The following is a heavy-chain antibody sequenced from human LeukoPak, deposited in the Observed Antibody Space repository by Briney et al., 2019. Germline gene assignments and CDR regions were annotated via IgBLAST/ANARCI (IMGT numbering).Heavy chain of an antibody. CDR3: ASSSPLYYDFWSGYLNAFDI. V-gene: IGHV4-34*01. CDR2: INHSGST. J-gene: IGHJ3*02. D-gene: IGHD3-3*01. CDR1: GGSLSGYY. Sequence: SETLSLTCAVYGGSLSGYYWSWIRQPPGKGLEWIGEINHSGSTNYNPSLKSRVTISVDTSKNQFSLKLSSVTAADTAVYYCASSSPLYYDFWSGYLNAFDIWGQGTMVTVSS.